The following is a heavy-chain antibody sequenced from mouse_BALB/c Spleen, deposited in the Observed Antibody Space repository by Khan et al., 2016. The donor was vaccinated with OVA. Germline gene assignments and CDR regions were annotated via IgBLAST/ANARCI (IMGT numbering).Heavy chain of an antibody. J-gene: IGHJ3*01. V-gene: IGHV1-54*01. Sequence: QVQLKQSGAGLVRPGTSVQVSCKASGYAFTNYLIEWVKQRPGQGLEWIGMINPGRGGTNYNEKFKGKATLTADKSSSTAYMQLSSLTSDDSAVYFCARGGYGTLAYWGQGTLVTVSA. D-gene: IGHD2-1*01. CDR2: INPGRGGT. CDR1: GYAFTNYL. CDR3: ARGGYGTLAY.